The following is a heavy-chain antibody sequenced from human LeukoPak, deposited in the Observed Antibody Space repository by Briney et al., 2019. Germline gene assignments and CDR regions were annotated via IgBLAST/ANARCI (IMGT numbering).Heavy chain of an antibody. J-gene: IGHJ5*02. CDR3: ARGMPFIVVVVAATRWFDP. D-gene: IGHD2-15*01. CDR1: GGSFSGYY. Sequence: SETLSLTCAVYGGSFSGYYWSWIRQPPGKGLEWIGEINHSGSTNYNPSLKSRVTISLDTSKNQFSLKLSSVTAADPAVYYCARGMPFIVVVVAATRWFDPWGQGTLVTVSS. V-gene: IGHV4-34*01. CDR2: INHSGST.